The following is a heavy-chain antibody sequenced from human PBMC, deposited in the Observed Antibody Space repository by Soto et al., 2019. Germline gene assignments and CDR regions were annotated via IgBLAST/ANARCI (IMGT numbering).Heavy chain of an antibody. CDR2: IYYEST. CDR1: GGSISSYY. V-gene: IGHV4-59*01. Sequence: VQLQESGPGLVKPSETLSLTCTVSGGSISSYYWSWIRQPPGKGLEWIGYIYYESTNYNPSLKSRVIISVDTAKNQFSLRLTSVTAADTAVYYCVMAYYDTSGSSLDPWGQGTLVTVSS. CDR3: VMAYYDTSGSSLDP. D-gene: IGHD3-22*01. J-gene: IGHJ5*02.